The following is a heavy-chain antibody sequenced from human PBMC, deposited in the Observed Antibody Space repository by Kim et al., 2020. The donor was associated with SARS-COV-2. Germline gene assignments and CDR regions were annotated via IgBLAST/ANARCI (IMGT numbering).Heavy chain of an antibody. J-gene: IGHJ4*02. CDR2: INPSDGGT. CDR1: ADTFTHYY. D-gene: IGHD1-1*01. V-gene: IGHV1-46*01. Sequence: ASVKVSCKSSADTFTHYYIHWVRQAPGQGLEWMAMINPSDGGTTYAQQFQDRVTMTRDASSSTIYMELNSLRFNDTAVYFCARGTGTMFYWGQGTPVTVSS. CDR3: ARGTGTMFY.